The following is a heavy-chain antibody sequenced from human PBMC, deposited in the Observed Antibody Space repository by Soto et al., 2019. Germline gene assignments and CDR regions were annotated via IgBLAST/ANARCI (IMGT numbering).Heavy chain of an antibody. Sequence: QVQLVESGGGVVQPGRSLRLSCAASGFTFSSYAMHWVRQAPGKGLEWVAVISYDGSNKYYADSVKGRFTISRDNSKNTLYLQMNSLRAEDTAVYYCARGGFRRFGDQDPIDYWGQGTLVTVSS. CDR3: ARGGFRRFGDQDPIDY. D-gene: IGHD3-10*01. V-gene: IGHV3-30-3*01. J-gene: IGHJ4*02. CDR2: ISYDGSNK. CDR1: GFTFSSYA.